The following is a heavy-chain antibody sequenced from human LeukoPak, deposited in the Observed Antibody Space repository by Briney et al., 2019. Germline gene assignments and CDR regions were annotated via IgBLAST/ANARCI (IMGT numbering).Heavy chain of an antibody. D-gene: IGHD6-19*01. CDR3: AKTTVGYSSGRYPGWPADC. CDR1: GFTFNTYA. CDR2: ICGRGGCT. J-gene: IGHJ4*02. V-gene: IGHV3-23*01. Sequence: GGSLRLSCEASGFTFNTYAIYWVRQAPGKGLEWFSGICGRGGCTYYADSVKGRFTISRDNSKNTVYLQMNSLTADDTAVYYCAKTTVGYSSGRYPGWPADCWGQGTLVTVSS.